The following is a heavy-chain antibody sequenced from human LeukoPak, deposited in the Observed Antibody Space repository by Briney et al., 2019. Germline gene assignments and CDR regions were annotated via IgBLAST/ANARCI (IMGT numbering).Heavy chain of an antibody. Sequence: GPSVKVSCKASGHTFTGYYMHWVRPAPGRGLEWMGWINPNSGGTNYAQKFQGRVTLTRDTSISTAYMELSRLRSDDTAVYYCARGLVVPAAMLVVGAFDIWGQGTMVTVSS. CDR3: ARGLVVPAAMLVVGAFDI. CDR2: INPNSGGT. D-gene: IGHD2-2*01. V-gene: IGHV1-2*02. J-gene: IGHJ3*02. CDR1: GHTFTGYY.